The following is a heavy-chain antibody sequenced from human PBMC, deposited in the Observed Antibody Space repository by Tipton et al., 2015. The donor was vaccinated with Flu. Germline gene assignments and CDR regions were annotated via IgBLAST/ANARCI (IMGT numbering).Heavy chain of an antibody. CDR3: ARLKYGGSYMWYFDL. CDR1: GGSISSSSYY. D-gene: IGHD1-26*01. V-gene: IGHV4-39*07. Sequence: TLSLTCTVSGGSISSSSYYWGWIRQPPGKGLEWIGSIYYSGSTYYNPSLKSRVTISVDTSKNQFSLKLSSVTAADTAVYYCARLKYGGSYMWYFDLWGRGTLVNVSS. CDR2: IYYSGST. J-gene: IGHJ2*01.